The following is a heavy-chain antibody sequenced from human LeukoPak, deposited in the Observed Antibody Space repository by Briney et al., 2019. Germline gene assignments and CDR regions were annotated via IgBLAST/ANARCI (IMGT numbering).Heavy chain of an antibody. V-gene: IGHV4-34*01. D-gene: IGHD1-26*01. CDR2: INYRGST. Sequence: PSETLSLTCAVYGGSFSGYYWSWIRQPPGKGLEWIGEINYRGSTNYNPSLKSRVTISVDTSKNQFSLKLSSVTAADTAVYYCASNPEWEWEGFDYWGQGTLVTVSS. CDR1: GGSFSGYY. CDR3: ASNPEWEWEGFDY. J-gene: IGHJ4*02.